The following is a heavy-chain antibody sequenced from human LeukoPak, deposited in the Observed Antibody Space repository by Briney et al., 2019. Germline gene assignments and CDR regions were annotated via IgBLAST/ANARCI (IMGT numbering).Heavy chain of an antibody. CDR2: ISGSGGST. V-gene: IGHV3-23*01. CDR3: AKIRSSSWFSHWYFDL. J-gene: IGHJ2*01. D-gene: IGHD6-13*01. CDR1: GFTFSSYA. Sequence: GGSLRLSCAASGFTFSSYAMSWVRQAPGKGLEWVSAISGSGGSTYYADSVKGRFTISRDNSKNTLYLQMNSLRAEDTAVYYCAKIRSSSWFSHWYFDLWGRGTLVTVSS.